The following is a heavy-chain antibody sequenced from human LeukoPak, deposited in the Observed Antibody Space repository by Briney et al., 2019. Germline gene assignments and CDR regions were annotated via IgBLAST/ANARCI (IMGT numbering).Heavy chain of an antibody. CDR1: GGSISSSSYY. CDR3: AREPSGSGGYDY. CDR2: IYYSGST. V-gene: IGHV4-39*02. J-gene: IGHJ4*02. D-gene: IGHD3-10*01. Sequence: SGGSISSSSYYWGWIRQPPGKGLEWIGSIYYSGSTYYNPSLKSRVTISVDTSKNQFSLKLSSVTAADTAVYYCAREPSGSGGYDYWGQGTLVTVSS.